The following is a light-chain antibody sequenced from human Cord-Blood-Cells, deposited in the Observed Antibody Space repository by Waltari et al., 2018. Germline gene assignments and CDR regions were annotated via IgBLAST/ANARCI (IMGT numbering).Light chain of an antibody. CDR3: QQSYSTPQGLT. J-gene: IGKJ4*01. Sequence: DIQLTQSPSSLSASVGDRVTITCRASQSISSYLNWYQQQPGQAPKLLIYAASSLQSGIPARFSGSGSGTDFTLTISILQPEDFATYYCQQSYSTPQGLTFGGGTKVEIK. CDR1: QSISSY. CDR2: AAS. V-gene: IGKV1-39*01.